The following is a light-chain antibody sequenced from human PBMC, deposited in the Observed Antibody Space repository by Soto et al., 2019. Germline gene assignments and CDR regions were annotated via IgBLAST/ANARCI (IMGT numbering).Light chain of an antibody. V-gene: IGLV4-69*01. CDR1: SGHSSYA. Sequence: QPVLTQSPSASASLGASVKFTCTLSSGHSSYAIAWHQQQPEKGPRYLMKLNSDGSHSKGDGIPDRFSGSSSGAERYLTISSLQSEDEADYFCQTWGSGNVVFGGGTKLTV. J-gene: IGLJ2*01. CDR2: LNSDGSH. CDR3: QTWGSGNVV.